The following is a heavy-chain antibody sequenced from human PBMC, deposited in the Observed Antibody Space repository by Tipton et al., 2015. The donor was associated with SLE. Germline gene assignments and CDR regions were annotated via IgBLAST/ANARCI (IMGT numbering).Heavy chain of an antibody. CDR1: GGSISPYY. Sequence: TLSLTCTVPGGSISPYYWTWVRQPPGKGLEWIGFIYYSGSTNYNPSLKSRVTISVDTSKNQFSLKLSSVTAADTAVYYCARDTVAYYDSSGSGYGMDVWGQGTTVTVSS. V-gene: IGHV4-59*12. CDR3: ARDTVAYYDSSGSGYGMDV. J-gene: IGHJ6*02. D-gene: IGHD3-22*01. CDR2: IYYSGST.